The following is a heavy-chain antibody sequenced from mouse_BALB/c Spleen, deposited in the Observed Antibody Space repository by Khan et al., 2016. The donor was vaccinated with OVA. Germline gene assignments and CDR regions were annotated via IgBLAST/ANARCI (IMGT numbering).Heavy chain of an antibody. Sequence: EVELVESGPGLLKPSQSLSLTCTVTGYSITSDYAWNWIRQFPGNKMERMAYKAYSGSTTYNPSLRSRFSITRDPSKNQFFLQLNYVTTEDTATYYGASGRLLLRYPDYVDYWGQGTTLTVSS. V-gene: IGHV3-2*02. J-gene: IGHJ2*01. CDR2: KAYSGST. CDR1: GYSITSDYA. D-gene: IGHD1-1*01. CDR3: ASGRLLLRYPDYVDY.